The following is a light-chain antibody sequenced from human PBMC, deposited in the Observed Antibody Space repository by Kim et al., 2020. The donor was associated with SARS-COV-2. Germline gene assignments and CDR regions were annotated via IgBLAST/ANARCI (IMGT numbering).Light chain of an antibody. Sequence: IVMTQSPATLSVSPGERATLSCRASQSVSSNLAWYQQKPGQAPRLLIYGASTRATGIPARFSGSGSGTEFTLTISSLQSEDFAVYYCQHYNNWPVTFGQGTKVDIK. J-gene: IGKJ1*01. CDR1: QSVSSN. V-gene: IGKV3-15*01. CDR3: QHYNNWPVT. CDR2: GAS.